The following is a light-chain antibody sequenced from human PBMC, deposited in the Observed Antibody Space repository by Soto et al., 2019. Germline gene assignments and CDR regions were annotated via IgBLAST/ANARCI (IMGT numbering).Light chain of an antibody. V-gene: IGLV2-14*01. CDR1: SSDIGDYKY. CDR3: SSYTSTNVVI. CDR2: DVS. J-gene: IGLJ2*01. Sequence: QSALTQPASVSGSPGQSITISCTGSSSDIGDYKYVSWYKQHPGKAPKLMIYDVSNRPSGVSNRFSGSKSGNTASLTISGLQADDEADDYCSSYTSTNVVIFGGGTKLTVL.